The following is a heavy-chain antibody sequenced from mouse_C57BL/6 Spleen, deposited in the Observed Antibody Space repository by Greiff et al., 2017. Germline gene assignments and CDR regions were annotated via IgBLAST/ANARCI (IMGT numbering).Heavy chain of an antibody. D-gene: IGHD2-3*01. Sequence: QVQLQQSGAELARPGASVKLSCKASGYTFTSYGISWVKQRTGQGLEWIGEIYPRSGNTYYNEKFKGKATLTADKSSSTAYMELRSLTSEDSAVYFCARWLLPRYWYFDVWGTGTTVTVSS. CDR2: IYPRSGNT. J-gene: IGHJ1*03. V-gene: IGHV1-81*01. CDR3: ARWLLPRYWYFDV. CDR1: GYTFTSYG.